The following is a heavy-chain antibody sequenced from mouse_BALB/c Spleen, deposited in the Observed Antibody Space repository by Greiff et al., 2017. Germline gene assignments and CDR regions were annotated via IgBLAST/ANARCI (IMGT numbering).Heavy chain of an antibody. Sequence: EVQLVESGGGLVQPGGSRKLSCAASGFTFSSFGMHWVRQAPEKGLEWVAYISSGSSTIYYADTVKGRFTISRDNPKNTLFLQMTSLRSEDTAMYHCARMDYWGQGTSVTVSS. CDR1: GFTFSSFG. J-gene: IGHJ4*01. CDR2: ISSGSSTI. V-gene: IGHV5-17*02. CDR3: ARMDY.